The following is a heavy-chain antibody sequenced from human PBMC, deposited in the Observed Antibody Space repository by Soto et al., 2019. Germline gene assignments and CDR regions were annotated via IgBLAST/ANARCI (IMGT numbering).Heavy chain of an antibody. V-gene: IGHV4-31*03. CDR1: GGSISSCCYY. CDR3: ARDKHVGNYFDY. Sequence: TLSLTCTVSGGSISSCCYYWSWIRQHPGKGLEWIGYIYYSGSTYYNPSLKSRVTISVDTSKNQFSLKLSSVTAADTAVYYCARDKHVGNYFDYWGQGTLVTVSS. CDR2: IYYSGST. J-gene: IGHJ4*02.